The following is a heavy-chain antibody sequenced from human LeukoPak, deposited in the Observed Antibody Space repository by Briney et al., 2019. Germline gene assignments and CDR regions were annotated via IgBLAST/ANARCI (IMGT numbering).Heavy chain of an antibody. Sequence: GGSLRLSCAASGFTFSSYSMNWVRQAPGEGLEWVSSISSSSSYIYYADSVKGRFTISRDNAKNSLYLQMNSLRAEDTAVYYCARASHRYYYGSGSYYNWFDPWGQGTLVTVSS. V-gene: IGHV3-21*01. J-gene: IGHJ5*02. CDR2: ISSSSSYI. D-gene: IGHD3-10*01. CDR1: GFTFSSYS. CDR3: ARASHRYYYGSGSYYNWFDP.